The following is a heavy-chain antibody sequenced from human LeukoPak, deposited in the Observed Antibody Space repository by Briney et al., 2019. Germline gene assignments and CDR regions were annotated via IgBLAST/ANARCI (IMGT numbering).Heavy chain of an antibody. CDR1: GYTFTGYY. J-gene: IGHJ3*02. CDR3: AREGRLRTSAFDI. CDR2: INPNSGGT. V-gene: IGHV1-2*06. Sequence: ASVKVSCKASGYTFTGYYMHWVRQAPGQGLEWMGRINPNSGGTNYAQKFQGRVTMTRDTSISTAYMELSRLRSDDTAVYYCAREGRLRTSAFDIWGQGTMVTVSS. D-gene: IGHD5-12*01.